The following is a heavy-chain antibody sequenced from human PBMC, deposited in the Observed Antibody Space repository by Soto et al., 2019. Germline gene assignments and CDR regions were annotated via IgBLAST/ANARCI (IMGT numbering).Heavy chain of an antibody. V-gene: IGHV1-8*01. CDR1: GYTFTSYD. CDR3: ARGRTGTIFGVVKYYFDH. CDR2: MNPNSGNT. Sequence: ASVKVSCKASGYTFTSYDINWVRHATGQGLEWMGWMNPNSGNTGYAQKFQGRVTMTRNTSISTAYMELSSLRSEDTAVYYCARGRTGTIFGVVKYYFDHWGQGTLVTVSS. J-gene: IGHJ4*02. D-gene: IGHD3-3*01.